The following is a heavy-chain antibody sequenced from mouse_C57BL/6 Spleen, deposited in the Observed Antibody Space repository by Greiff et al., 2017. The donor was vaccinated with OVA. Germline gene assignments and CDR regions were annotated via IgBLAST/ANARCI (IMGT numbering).Heavy chain of an antibody. D-gene: IGHD1-1*01. CDR1: GFTFTDYY. J-gene: IGHJ1*03. CDR2: IRNKANGYTT. Sequence: EVQGVESGGGLVQPGGSLSLSCAASGFTFTDYYMSWVRQPPGKALEWLGFIRNKANGYTTEYSASVKGRFTISRDNSQSILYLQMNALRAEDSATYYCARYMGYYGHWYFDVWGTGTTVTVSS. CDR3: ARYMGYYGHWYFDV. V-gene: IGHV7-3*01.